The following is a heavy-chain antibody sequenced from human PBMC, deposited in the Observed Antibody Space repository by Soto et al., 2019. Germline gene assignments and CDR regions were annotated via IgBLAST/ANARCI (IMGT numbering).Heavy chain of an antibody. J-gene: IGHJ4*02. D-gene: IGHD6-13*01. V-gene: IGHV1-18*01. Sequence: QVQLVQSGAEVKKPGASVKVSCQASGYTFTSYGISWVRQAPGQGFEWMGGISAYNGNPNDAQKLQGRVTMTTDTATSTAYMELRSLRSDDTAVYYCASASSSSWYFLLFDYWGQGTLVTVSS. CDR3: ASASSSSWYFLLFDY. CDR1: GYTFTSYG. CDR2: ISAYNGNP.